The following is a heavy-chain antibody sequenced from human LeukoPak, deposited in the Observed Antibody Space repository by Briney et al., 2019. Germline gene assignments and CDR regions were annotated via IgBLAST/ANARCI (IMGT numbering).Heavy chain of an antibody. CDR3: ARHDVGCSGGSCYLYYFDY. V-gene: IGHV4-39*01. CDR1: GGSISSSSYY. CDR2: IYYSGST. J-gene: IGHJ4*02. D-gene: IGHD2-15*01. Sequence: SEALSLTCTVSGGSISSSSYYWGWIRQPPGKGLERIGSIYYSGSTYNPSLKSRVTISVDTSKNQFSLKLSSVTAADTAVYYCARHDVGCSGGSCYLYYFDYWGQGTLVTVSS.